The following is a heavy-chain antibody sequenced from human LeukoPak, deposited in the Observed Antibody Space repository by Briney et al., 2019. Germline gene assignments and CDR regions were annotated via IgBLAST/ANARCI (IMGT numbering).Heavy chain of an antibody. V-gene: IGHV3-30-3*02. D-gene: IGHD2-2*01. CDR2: ISYDGSNK. CDR1: GFTFSSYA. Sequence: GGSLRLSCAASGFTFSSYAMHWVRQAPGKGLEWVAVISYDGSNKYYADSVKGRFTISRDNSKNTLYLQTNSLRAEDTAVYYCAKSRSSTSCYRCRWFDPWGQGTLVTVSS. CDR3: AKSRSSTSCYRCRWFDP. J-gene: IGHJ5*02.